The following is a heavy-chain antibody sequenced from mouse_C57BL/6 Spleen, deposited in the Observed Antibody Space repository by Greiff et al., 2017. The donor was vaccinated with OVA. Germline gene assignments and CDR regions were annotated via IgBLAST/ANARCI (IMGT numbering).Heavy chain of an antibody. J-gene: IGHJ3*01. Sequence: VQLQQPGAELVMPGASVKLSCKASGYTFTSYWMHWVKQRPGQGLEWIGEIDPSDSYTNYNQKFKGKSTLTVDKSSSTAYMQLSSLTSEDSAVYYCARRRDSYLSWFAYWGQGTLVTVSA. V-gene: IGHV1-69*01. CDR1: GYTFTSYW. D-gene: IGHD2-12*01. CDR2: IDPSDSYT. CDR3: ARRRDSYLSWFAY.